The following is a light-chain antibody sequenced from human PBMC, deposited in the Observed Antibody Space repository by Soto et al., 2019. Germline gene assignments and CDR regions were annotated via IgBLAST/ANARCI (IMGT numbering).Light chain of an antibody. Sequence: QSVLTQPPSVSGAPGQRVTISCTGSSSNIGAGYDVHWYQQLPGTAPKLLIYGNSNRPSGVPDRFSGSKSGTSASLAITGLQAEDEADYYCQSYASSLSGLVFRTGTKVTAL. CDR1: SSNIGAGYD. J-gene: IGLJ1*01. V-gene: IGLV1-40*01. CDR3: QSYASSLSGLV. CDR2: GNS.